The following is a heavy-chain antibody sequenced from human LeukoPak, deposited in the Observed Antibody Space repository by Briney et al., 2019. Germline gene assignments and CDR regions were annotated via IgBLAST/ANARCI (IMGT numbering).Heavy chain of an antibody. D-gene: IGHD3-22*01. V-gene: IGHV3-53*01. CDR1: GFTVSSNY. CDR2: IYSGGST. J-gene: IGHJ4*02. CDR3: ACDSSGYYGFDY. Sequence: GGSLRLSCAASGFTVSSNYMSWVRQAPGKGLEWVSVIYSGGSTYYADSVKDRFTISRDNSKNTLYLQMNSLRAEDTAVYYCACDSSGYYGFDYWGQGTLVTVSS.